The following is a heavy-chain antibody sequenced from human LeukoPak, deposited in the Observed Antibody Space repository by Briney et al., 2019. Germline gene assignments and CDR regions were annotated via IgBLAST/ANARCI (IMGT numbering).Heavy chain of an antibody. CDR1: GYTFTGYY. J-gene: IGHJ4*02. CDR2: INPNSGGT. CDR3: ARAIKGYSSSLDY. Sequence: GASVKVSCKASGYTFTGYYMHWVRQAPGQGLEWMGWINPNSGGTNYAQKFQGRVTITRNTSISTAYMELSSLRSEDTAVYYCARAIKGYSSSLDYWGQGTLVTVSS. V-gene: IGHV1-2*02. D-gene: IGHD6-13*01.